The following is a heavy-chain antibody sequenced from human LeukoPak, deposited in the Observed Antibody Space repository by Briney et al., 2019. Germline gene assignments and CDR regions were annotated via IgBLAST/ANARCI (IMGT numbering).Heavy chain of an antibody. J-gene: IGHJ4*02. V-gene: IGHV4-38-2*01. Sequence: KSSETLSLTCGVSGFSISSGYHWGWIRQPPGKGLEWIGSIYHTGSTYYNPSLKCRVTISVDTSKNQFSLRLSSVTAADTAVYYCARYSSSWYTLGFWGQGTLVTVSS. CDR2: IYHTGST. CDR3: ARYSSSWYTLGF. CDR1: GFSISSGYH. D-gene: IGHD6-13*01.